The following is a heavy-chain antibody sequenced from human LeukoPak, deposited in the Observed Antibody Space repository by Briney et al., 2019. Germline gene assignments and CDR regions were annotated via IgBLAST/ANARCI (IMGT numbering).Heavy chain of an antibody. Sequence: SETLSLTCTVSGGSISSYYWSWIRQPPGKGLEWIGYIYYSGSTNYNPSLKSRVTISVDTSKNQFSLKLSSVTAADTAIYYCARVKYCSGGSCYGTYYFDYWGRGALVTVSS. V-gene: IGHV4-59*01. CDR2: IYYSGST. CDR1: GGSISSYY. D-gene: IGHD2-15*01. J-gene: IGHJ4*02. CDR3: ARVKYCSGGSCYGTYYFDY.